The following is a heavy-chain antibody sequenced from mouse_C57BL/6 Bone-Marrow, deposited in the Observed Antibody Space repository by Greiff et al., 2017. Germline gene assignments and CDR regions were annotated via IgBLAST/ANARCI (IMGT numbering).Heavy chain of an antibody. V-gene: IGHV1-64*01. Sequence: QVQLQQPGAELVKPGASVKLSCKASGYTFTSYWLHWVKQRPGQGLEWIGMIHPNSGSTNYNEKFKSKATLTVDKSSSTTYMQLSRLTSEDSAVYDCASGVRLPPWFYYWGEGTVVTVSA. CDR2: IHPNSGST. D-gene: IGHD3-2*02. CDR3: ASGVRLPPWFYY. J-gene: IGHJ3*01. CDR1: GYTFTSYW.